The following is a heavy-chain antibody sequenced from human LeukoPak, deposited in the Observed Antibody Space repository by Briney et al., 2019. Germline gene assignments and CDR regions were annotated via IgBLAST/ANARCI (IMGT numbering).Heavy chain of an antibody. D-gene: IGHD2-21*02. Sequence: GGSLRLSCAGSGFTFSNYWMHWVRQAPGEALMWVSRIKSDGSSTTYADYVKCRFTISRDNAKNTLYLQMNSLRAEDTAVYYCSRESLSSCGGDCYSGLDFWGQGTTVTVSS. J-gene: IGHJ6*02. CDR2: IKSDGSST. V-gene: IGHV3-74*01. CDR3: SRESLSSCGGDCYSGLDF. CDR1: GFTFSNYW.